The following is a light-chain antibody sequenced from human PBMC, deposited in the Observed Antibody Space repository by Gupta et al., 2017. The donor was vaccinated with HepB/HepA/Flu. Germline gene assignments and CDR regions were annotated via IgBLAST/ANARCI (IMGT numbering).Light chain of an antibody. Sequence: QSALTQPASVSGSPGQSISISCTGTSSDVGGYNLVSWYQQYPGKAPKLIIFDVTKRPAGIASRFSGSKSGNTASLTISGLQAEDEADYSGCSYAGSNTWVFGGGTKLTVL. CDR3: CSYAGSNTWV. V-gene: IGLV2-23*02. J-gene: IGLJ3*02. CDR1: SSDVGGYNL. CDR2: DVT.